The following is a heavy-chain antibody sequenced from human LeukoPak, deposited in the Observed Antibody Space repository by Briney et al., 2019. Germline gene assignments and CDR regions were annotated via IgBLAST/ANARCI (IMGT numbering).Heavy chain of an antibody. D-gene: IGHD5-18*01. Sequence: SETPSLTCAVYGGSFSGYYWSWIRQPPGKGLEWIGYIYYSGSTNYNPSLKSRVTISVDTSKNQFSLKLSSVTAADTAVYYCAGGYSYGSTYYYMDVWGKGTTVTISS. CDR3: AGGYSYGSTYYYMDV. CDR2: IYYSGST. J-gene: IGHJ6*03. CDR1: GGSFSGYY. V-gene: IGHV4-59*01.